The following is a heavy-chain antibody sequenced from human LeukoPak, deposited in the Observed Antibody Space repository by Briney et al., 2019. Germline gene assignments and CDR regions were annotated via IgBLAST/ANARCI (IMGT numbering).Heavy chain of an antibody. Sequence: ASVKVSCKASGYTFTSYGISWVRQAPGQGLEWMGRINPNSGGTNYAQKFQGRVTMTRDTSISTAYMELSRLRSDDTAVYYCASYCSSTSCHYSPFDYWGQGTLVTVSS. CDR3: ASYCSSTSCHYSPFDY. CDR2: INPNSGGT. CDR1: GYTFTSYG. D-gene: IGHD2-2*01. V-gene: IGHV1-2*06. J-gene: IGHJ4*02.